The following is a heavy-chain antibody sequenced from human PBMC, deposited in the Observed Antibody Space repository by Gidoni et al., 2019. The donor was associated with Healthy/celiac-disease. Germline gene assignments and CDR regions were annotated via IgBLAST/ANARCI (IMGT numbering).Heavy chain of an antibody. J-gene: IGHJ5*02. CDR1: GFTFSSYE. CDR3: ARSVGFSSWYAKYNWFDP. V-gene: IGHV3-48*03. CDR2: ISSSGSTR. D-gene: IGHD6-13*01. Sequence: EVQLVESGGGLVQPGGSLRLSCAASGFTFSSYEMNWVRQAPGKGLEWVSYISSSGSTRYYADSVKGRFTISRDNAKNSLYLQMNSLRAEDTAVYYCARSVGFSSWYAKYNWFDPWGQGTLVTVSS.